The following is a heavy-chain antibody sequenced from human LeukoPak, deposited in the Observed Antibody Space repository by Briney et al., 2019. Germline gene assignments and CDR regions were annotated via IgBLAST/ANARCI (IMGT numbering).Heavy chain of an antibody. V-gene: IGHV3-66*01. J-gene: IGHJ4*02. CDR3: AREAAAPHDY. Sequence: GGSLRLSCVVSGLTVSRKFMNWVRQAPGKGLEWVSGIYDDGNTFYADSVKGRFSISRDTSRNTLSLQMSSLRAEDTAVYFCAREAAAPHDYWGQGTLVTVSS. CDR1: GLTVSRKF. CDR2: IYDDGNT. D-gene: IGHD6-13*01.